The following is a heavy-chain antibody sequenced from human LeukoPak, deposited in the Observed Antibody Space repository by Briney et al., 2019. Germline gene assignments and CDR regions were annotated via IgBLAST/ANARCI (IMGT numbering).Heavy chain of an antibody. Sequence: GGSLRLSCAASGFTFSSYAMHWVRQAPGKGLEWVAVISYDGSNKYYADSVKGRFTISRDNSKNTLYLQMNSLRAEDTAVYYCARDKYITMIVGPDYWGQGTLVTVSS. CDR2: ISYDGSNK. D-gene: IGHD3-22*01. V-gene: IGHV3-30-3*01. CDR1: GFTFSSYA. CDR3: ARDKYITMIVGPDY. J-gene: IGHJ4*02.